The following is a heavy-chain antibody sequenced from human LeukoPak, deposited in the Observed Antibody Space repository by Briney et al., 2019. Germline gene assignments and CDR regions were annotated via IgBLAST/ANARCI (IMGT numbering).Heavy chain of an antibody. CDR1: GFTFSSYW. CDR3: AKEGAYPIITYDS. V-gene: IGHV3-7*01. CDR2: IKRDGNEK. J-gene: IGHJ5*01. Sequence: GGSLTLSCAASGFTFSSYWMNWVRQAPGKGLEWVANIKRDGNEKNYVDSVRGRFSISRDNAKNSLYLQMDSLRAEDTAVYYCAKEGAYPIITYDSWGQGALVTASS. D-gene: IGHD3-10*01.